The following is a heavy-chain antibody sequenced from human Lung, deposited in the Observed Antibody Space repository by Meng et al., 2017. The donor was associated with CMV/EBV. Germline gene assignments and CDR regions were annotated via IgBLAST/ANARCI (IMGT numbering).Heavy chain of an antibody. J-gene: IGHJ6*02. V-gene: IGHV3-7*04. D-gene: IGHD6-13*01. CDR1: GFTFSSHW. CDR2: INQDGSQK. Sequence: GGSLRLXCAVSGFTFSSHWMTWVRQAPRTELEWVANINQDGSQKTYVDYVKGRFTISRDNAKNSLFLQMNSLIAEEMAVYYRARVTAAGRGMDVWVQGTTVTVSS. CDR3: ARVTAAGRGMDV.